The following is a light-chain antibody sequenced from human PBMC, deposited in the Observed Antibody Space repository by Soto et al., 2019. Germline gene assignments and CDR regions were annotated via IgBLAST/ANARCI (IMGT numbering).Light chain of an antibody. CDR1: SSDVGGYNY. Sequence: QSALTQPASVSGSPGQSITISCTGTSSDVGGYNYVSWYQQHPGKAPKLMIYDVSNRPSGVSNRFSGSKSGNTASLTISGLQAEDEADYYCSSYTGSNSRYVFGTGTKLTVL. CDR3: SSYTGSNSRYV. J-gene: IGLJ1*01. V-gene: IGLV2-14*01. CDR2: DVS.